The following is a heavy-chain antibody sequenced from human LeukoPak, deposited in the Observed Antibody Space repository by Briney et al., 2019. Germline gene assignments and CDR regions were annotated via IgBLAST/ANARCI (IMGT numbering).Heavy chain of an antibody. V-gene: IGHV5-51*01. CDR3: ARRLTYYDILTGYWVFDY. D-gene: IGHD3-9*01. CDR2: IYPGDSDT. J-gene: IGHJ4*02. CDR1: GYSFTSYW. Sequence: GESLKISCKGSGYSFTSYWIAWVRQMPGKGLEWMGIIYPGDSDTRYSPSFQGQVTISADKSISTAYLQWSSLKASDTAMYYCARRLTYYDILTGYWVFDYWGQGTLVTVSS.